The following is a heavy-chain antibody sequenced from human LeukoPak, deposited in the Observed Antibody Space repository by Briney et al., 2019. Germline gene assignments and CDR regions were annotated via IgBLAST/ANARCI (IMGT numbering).Heavy chain of an antibody. CDR1: GFPFSSYS. J-gene: IGHJ4*02. D-gene: IGHD3-22*01. V-gene: IGHV3-21*01. CDR2: ISSSSSYI. CDR3: ARDQNYYYDSSGSLDY. Sequence: GGSLRLSCAASGFPFSSYSMNWVRPAPGKGLEWVSSISSSSSYIYYADSVKGRFTISRDNAKNSLYLQMNSLRAEDTAVYYCARDQNYYYDSSGSLDYWGQGTLVTVSS.